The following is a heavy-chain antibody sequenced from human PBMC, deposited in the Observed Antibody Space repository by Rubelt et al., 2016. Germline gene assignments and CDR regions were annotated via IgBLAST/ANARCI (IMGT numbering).Heavy chain of an antibody. Sequence: QVQLQESGPGLVKPSETLSLTCSVPAGSITSSTDYWGWIRQPPGKGLEWIGTVYYSGSTHYNPSLKSRVTISVDMSKNHFVMKLSSVTAADTGVYYCARSDDRRKGFDPWGQGTLGTVSS. J-gene: IGHJ5*02. D-gene: IGHD3-22*01. V-gene: IGHV4-61*03. CDR3: ARSDDRRKGFDP. CDR2: VYYSGST. CDR1: AGSITSSTDY.